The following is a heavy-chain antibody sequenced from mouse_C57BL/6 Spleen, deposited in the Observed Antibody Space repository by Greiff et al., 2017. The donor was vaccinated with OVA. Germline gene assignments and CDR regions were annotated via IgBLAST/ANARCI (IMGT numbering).Heavy chain of an antibody. J-gene: IGHJ4*01. V-gene: IGHV2-2*01. D-gene: IGHD2-1*01. CDR3: ARNLIYNYAMDY. CDR2: IWSGGST. Sequence: VQLQQSGPGLVQPSQSLSLTCTVSGFSLTSYGVHWVRQSPGKGLEWLGAIWSGGSTDYNAAFISRLSISKDNPKCQVFFKMNSLQADDTAIYYCARNLIYNYAMDYWGKGTSVTVSS. CDR1: GFSLTSYG.